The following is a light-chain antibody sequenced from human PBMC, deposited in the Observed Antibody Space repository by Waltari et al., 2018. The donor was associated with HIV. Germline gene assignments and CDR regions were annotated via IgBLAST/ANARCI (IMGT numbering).Light chain of an antibody. CDR2: GAS. CDR3: QQYGSSFIFT. CDR1: QSVSSNY. J-gene: IGKJ3*01. V-gene: IGKV3-20*01. Sequence: EIVLTQSPGTLSLSPGERATLSCRASQSVSSNYLVWYQQKPGQPPRLLIYGASSRATGVPDRFNGSGSGTDFTLTISRLEPGDFAVYYCQQYGSSFIFTFGPGTKVDI.